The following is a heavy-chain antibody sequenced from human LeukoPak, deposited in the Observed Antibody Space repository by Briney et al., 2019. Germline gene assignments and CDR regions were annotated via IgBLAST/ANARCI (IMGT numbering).Heavy chain of an antibody. V-gene: IGHV1-2*02. D-gene: IGHD6-13*01. CDR1: GYTFTGYY. J-gene: IGHJ4*02. CDR3: ARIAAVGTVVFDY. Sequence: ASVKVSCKASGYTFTGYYIHWVRQAPGQGLEWMGWINPNSGGTNYAQKFQGRVTMTRDTSISTVYMELSRLRSDDTAVYYCARIAAVGTVVFDYWGQGTLVTVSS. CDR2: INPNSGGT.